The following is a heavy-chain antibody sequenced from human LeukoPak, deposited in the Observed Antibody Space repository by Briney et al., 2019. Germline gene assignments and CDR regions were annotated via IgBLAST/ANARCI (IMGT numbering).Heavy chain of an antibody. CDR3: ARVTRGEDGHDWFDP. D-gene: IGHD5-24*01. J-gene: IGHJ5*02. CDR1: GASINSGSYY. Sequence: SETLSLTCSVSGASINSGSYYWTWIRQPAGKGLEWIGRIQTSGSTNYNPSLKSRVTISVDASKNQFSLKVNSVTAADTAVYFCARVTRGEDGHDWFDPWGQGTLVTVSS. V-gene: IGHV4-61*02. CDR2: IQTSGST.